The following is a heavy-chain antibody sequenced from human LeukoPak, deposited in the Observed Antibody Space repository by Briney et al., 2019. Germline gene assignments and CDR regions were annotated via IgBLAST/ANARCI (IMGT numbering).Heavy chain of an antibody. J-gene: IGHJ4*02. CDR2: ISGSGGSI. D-gene: IGHD3-10*01. CDR1: GFTFSSHA. V-gene: IGHV3-23*01. Sequence: GGSLRLSCAASGFTFSSHAMNWVRQAPGKGLKWVSTISGSGGSIFYADSVEGRFTISRDYSENTLYLQMNSLRAEDTAVYYCANSYGSGSYIPYYFDYWGQGTLVTVSS. CDR3: ANSYGSGSYIPYYFDY.